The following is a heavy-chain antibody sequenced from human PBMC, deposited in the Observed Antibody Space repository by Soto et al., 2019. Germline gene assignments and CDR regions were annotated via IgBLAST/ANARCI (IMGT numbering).Heavy chain of an antibody. J-gene: IGHJ6*02. V-gene: IGHV3-33*01. CDR2: IWYDGSNK. Sequence: PGGSLRLSCAASGFTFSSYGMHWVRQAPGKGLEWAAVIWYDGSNKYYADSVKGRFTISRDNSKNTLYLQMNSLRAEDTAVYYCARDKGGGGEQWLATGGMDVWGQGTTVTVSS. CDR3: ARDKGGGGEQWLATGGMDV. CDR1: GFTFSSYG. D-gene: IGHD6-19*01.